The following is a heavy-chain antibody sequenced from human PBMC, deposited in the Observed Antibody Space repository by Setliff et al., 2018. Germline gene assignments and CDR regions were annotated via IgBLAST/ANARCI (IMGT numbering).Heavy chain of an antibody. Sequence: PGGSLRLSCAASGFIFGTYYMGWIRQTPGKGLEWVANIRQDGGDRNYVDSVKGRFTISRDNADNSLYLQMDILRVEDTALYYCARAGAPAGGRVYYDLWGQGTQVTVSS. CDR3: ARAGAPAGGRVYYDL. CDR2: IRQDGGDR. D-gene: IGHD6-13*01. J-gene: IGHJ4*02. CDR1: GFIFGTYY. V-gene: IGHV3-7*03.